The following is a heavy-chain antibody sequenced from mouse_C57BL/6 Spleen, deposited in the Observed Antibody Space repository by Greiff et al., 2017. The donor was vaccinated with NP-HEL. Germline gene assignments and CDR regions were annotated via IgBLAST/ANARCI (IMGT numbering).Heavy chain of an antibody. J-gene: IGHJ4*01. CDR2: ISDGGSYT. CDR3: AREDLPPMDY. D-gene: IGHD2-1*01. Sequence: EVQWVESGGGLVKPGGSLKLSCAASGFTFSSYAMSWVRQTPEKRLEWVATISDGGSYTYYPDNVKGRFTISRDNAKNNLYLQMSHLKSEDTAMYYCAREDLPPMDYWGQGTSVTVSS. CDR1: GFTFSSYA. V-gene: IGHV5-4*01.